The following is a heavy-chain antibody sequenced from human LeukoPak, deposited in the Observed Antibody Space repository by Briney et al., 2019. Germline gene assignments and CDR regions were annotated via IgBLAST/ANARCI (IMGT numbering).Heavy chain of an antibody. CDR1: GGSISSYY. CDR3: ARDPPWDCSSTSCYGH. CDR2: IYTSGST. D-gene: IGHD2-2*01. V-gene: IGHV4-4*07. Sequence: PSETLSLTCTVSGGSISSYYWSWIRQPAGKGLEWIGRIYTSGSTNYNPSLKSRVTISVDRSKNQFSLKLSSVTAADTAVYYCARDPPWDCSSTSCYGHWGQGTLVTVSS. J-gene: IGHJ4*02.